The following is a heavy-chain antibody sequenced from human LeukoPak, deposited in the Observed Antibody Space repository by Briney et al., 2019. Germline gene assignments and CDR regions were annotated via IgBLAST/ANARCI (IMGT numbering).Heavy chain of an antibody. CDR1: GFTFCDYH. Sequence: GGSLRLSCTASGFTFCDYHMSWFRQAPGKGLEWIGFISGGTTEYAASVKGRFTISRDDSTSIAYLQMNSLTTEDTAVYYCSRGSGWLSVYWGQGTLVTVSS. CDR2: ISGGTT. V-gene: IGHV3-49*03. CDR3: SRGSGWLSVY. J-gene: IGHJ4*02. D-gene: IGHD6-19*01.